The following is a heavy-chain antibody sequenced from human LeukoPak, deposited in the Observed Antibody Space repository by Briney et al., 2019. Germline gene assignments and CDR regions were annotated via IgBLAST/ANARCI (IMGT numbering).Heavy chain of an antibody. D-gene: IGHD3-22*01. V-gene: IGHV3-23*01. J-gene: IGHJ4*02. Sequence: PGGSLRLSCTVSGFTFSNYVMNWVRQAPGKGLEWVSGISGSGGSTYYADSVKGRFTISRDNSKNTLYLQMNSLRAEDTAVYYCAKIKPRGPIVVVITGFDYWGQGTLVTVSS. CDR3: AKIKPRGPIVVVITGFDY. CDR1: GFTFSNYV. CDR2: ISGSGGST.